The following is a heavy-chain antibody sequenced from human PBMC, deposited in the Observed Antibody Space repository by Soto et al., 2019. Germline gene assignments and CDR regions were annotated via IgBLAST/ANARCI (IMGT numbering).Heavy chain of an antibody. CDR3: ARQPTVTPYSCDGMDV. V-gene: IGHV1-69*12. CDR1: GGTFSSYA. Sequence: QVQLVQSGAEVKKPGSSVKVSCKASGGTFSSYAISWVRQAPGQGLEWMGGIIPIFGTPDYAQKFQGRVTITADESTSTAYMELSSLRSEDTAVYYCARQPTVTPYSCDGMDVWGQGTTVTVSS. D-gene: IGHD4-4*01. CDR2: IIPIFGTP. J-gene: IGHJ6*02.